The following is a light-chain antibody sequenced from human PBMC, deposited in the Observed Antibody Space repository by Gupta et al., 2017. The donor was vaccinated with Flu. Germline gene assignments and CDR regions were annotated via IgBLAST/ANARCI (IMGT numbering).Light chain of an antibody. CDR3: AAWDDSLNGHYV. CDR2: GNS. CDR1: SSNIGSNA. V-gene: IGLV1-44*01. Sequence: SSNIGSNAVNWYQQVPGTAPKLLIYGNSQRPSGVPDRFSGSRSGTSASLAISGPQSEDEADYYCAAWDDSLNGHYVFGTGTKVTAL. J-gene: IGLJ1*01.